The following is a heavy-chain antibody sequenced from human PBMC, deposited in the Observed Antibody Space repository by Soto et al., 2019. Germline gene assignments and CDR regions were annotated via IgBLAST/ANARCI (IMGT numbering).Heavy chain of an antibody. D-gene: IGHD2-15*01. CDR2: INHSGST. CDR3: ARARRPRRIVVVVAATNPCFDY. J-gene: IGHJ4*02. V-gene: IGHV4-34*01. Sequence: QVQLQQWGAGLLKPSETLSLTCAVYGGSFSGYYWSWIRQPPGKGLEWIGEINHSGSTNYNPSLKSRVTISVDTSKNQFSLKLSSVTAADTAVYYCARARRPRRIVVVVAATNPCFDYWGQGTLVTVSS. CDR1: GGSFSGYY.